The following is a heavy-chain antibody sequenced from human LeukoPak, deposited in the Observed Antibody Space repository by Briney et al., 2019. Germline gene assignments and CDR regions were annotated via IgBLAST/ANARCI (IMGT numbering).Heavy chain of an antibody. CDR1: GNHW. CDR3: VRGNDYGGPHY. CDR2: INSDGSWT. J-gene: IGHJ4*02. D-gene: IGHD4-23*01. Sequence: GGSLRLSCAASGNHWMHWVRQVPGKGLVWVSHINSDGSWTSYADSVKGRFTISRDNGKNTLFLQMNSLRAEDAAVYYCVRGNDYGGPHYWGQGTLVTVSS. V-gene: IGHV3-74*01.